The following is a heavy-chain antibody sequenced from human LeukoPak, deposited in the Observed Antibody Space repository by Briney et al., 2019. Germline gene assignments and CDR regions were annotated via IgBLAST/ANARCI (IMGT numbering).Heavy chain of an antibody. CDR3: ARDLEGAHFDY. CDR2: INPSGGST. D-gene: IGHD1-1*01. CDR1: GYTFTSYY. V-gene: IGHV1-46*01. Sequence: ASVKVSCKASGYTFTSYYMHWVRQAPGQGLEWMGIINPSGGSTSYAQKFQGRVTITADESTSTAYMELSSLRSEDTAVYYCARDLEGAHFDYWGQGTLVTVSS. J-gene: IGHJ4*02.